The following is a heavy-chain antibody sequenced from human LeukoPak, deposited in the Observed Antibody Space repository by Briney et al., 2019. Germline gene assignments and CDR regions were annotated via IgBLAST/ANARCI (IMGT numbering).Heavy chain of an antibody. J-gene: IGHJ4*02. CDR2: IIPIFGTA. Sequence: SVKVSCKASGGTFSSYAISCVRQAPGQGLEWMGGIIPIFGTANYAQKFQGRVTITADESTSTAYMELSSLRSEDTAVYYCARGRIAAAGTGPGDYWGQGTLVTVSS. CDR1: GGTFSSYA. D-gene: IGHD6-13*01. CDR3: ARGRIAAAGTGPGDY. V-gene: IGHV1-69*13.